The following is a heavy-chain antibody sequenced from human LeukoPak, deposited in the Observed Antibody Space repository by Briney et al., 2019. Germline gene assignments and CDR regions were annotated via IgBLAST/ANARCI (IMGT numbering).Heavy chain of an antibody. D-gene: IGHD3-16*02. Sequence: SETLSLTCTVSGGSISSYYWSWLRQPAGKGLEWIGRIYTIGSTNYNPSLKSRVTMSVDTSKNQFSLKLSSVTAADTAVYYCAREEYDYVWGSYRPNWFDHWGQGTLVTVSS. CDR3: AREEYDYVWGSYRPNWFDH. CDR2: IYTIGST. V-gene: IGHV4-4*07. CDR1: GGSISSYY. J-gene: IGHJ5*02.